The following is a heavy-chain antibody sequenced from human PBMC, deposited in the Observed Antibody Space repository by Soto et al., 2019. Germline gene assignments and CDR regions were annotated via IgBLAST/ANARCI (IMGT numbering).Heavy chain of an antibody. V-gene: IGHV1-2*02. CDR1: GYTFTGYY. CDR2: INPDNGGT. D-gene: IGHD2-2*01. J-gene: IGHJ4*02. CDR3: ARDRAPAIGFHSNFDY. Sequence: ASVKVSCKASGYTFTGYYMHWVRQAPGHGLEWMGWINPDNGGTKYAQKFQGRVTLTRGTSISTAFMELSRLGSDDTAVYYCARDRAPAIGFHSNFDYWGRGTLVTVSS.